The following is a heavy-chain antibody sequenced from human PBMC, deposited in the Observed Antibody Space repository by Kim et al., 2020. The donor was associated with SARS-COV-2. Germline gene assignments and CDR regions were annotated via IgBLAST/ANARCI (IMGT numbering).Heavy chain of an antibody. CDR2: IYYSGST. CDR3: ARLSWSGYYDYYGMDV. V-gene: IGHV4-39*01. D-gene: IGHD3-3*01. J-gene: IGHJ6*02. Sequence: SETLSLTCTVSGGSISSSSYYWGWIRQPPGKGLEWIGSIYYSGSTYYNPSLKSRVTISVDTSKNQFSLKLSSVTAADTAVYYCARLSWSGYYDYYGMDVWGQGTTVTVSS. CDR1: GGSISSSSYY.